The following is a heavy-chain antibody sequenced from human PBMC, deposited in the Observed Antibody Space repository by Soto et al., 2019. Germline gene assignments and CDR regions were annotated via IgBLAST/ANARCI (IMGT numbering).Heavy chain of an antibody. CDR1: GFTFSTYS. V-gene: IGHV3-48*01. CDR2: ISSSSSTI. D-gene: IGHD2-21*01. J-gene: IGHJ4*02. Sequence: ESGGGLVQPGGSLRLSCAASGFTFSTYSMNWVRQAPGKGLEWVSYISSSSSTIYYADSVKGRFTISRDNAKNSLYLQMNSLRVEDTAVYYCGREIGYFSYWGQGTLVTVSS. CDR3: GREIGYFSY.